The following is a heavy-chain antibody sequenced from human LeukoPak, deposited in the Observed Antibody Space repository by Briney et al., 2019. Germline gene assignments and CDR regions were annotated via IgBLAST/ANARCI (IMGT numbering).Heavy chain of an antibody. D-gene: IGHD3-3*01. J-gene: IGHJ6*03. CDR1: GGSFSGYY. CDR2: INHSGST. Sequence: SETLSLTCAVYGGSFSGYYWSWIRQPPGKGLEWIGEINHSGSTNYNPSLKSRVTISADTSKNQFSLKLTSVTAADAAVYYCARGLPSIFGINNYMDVWGKGTTVAVSS. CDR3: ARGLPSIFGINNYMDV. V-gene: IGHV4-34*01.